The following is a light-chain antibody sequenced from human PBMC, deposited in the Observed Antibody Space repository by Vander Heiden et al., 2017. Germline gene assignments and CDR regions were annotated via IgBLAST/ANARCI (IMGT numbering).Light chain of an antibody. CDR2: DVS. CDR1: RSDVGGSNY. V-gene: IGLV2-14*03. CDR3: SAYTSSHTLV. Sequence: QSALPQPASVSGSPGQSITISCTGTRSDVGGSNYVSWYQQRPGKAPELMIYDVSTRPSGVSNRFSGSKSGNTASLTISGLQAEDEADYYCSAYTSSHTLVFGGGTKLTVL. J-gene: IGLJ3*02.